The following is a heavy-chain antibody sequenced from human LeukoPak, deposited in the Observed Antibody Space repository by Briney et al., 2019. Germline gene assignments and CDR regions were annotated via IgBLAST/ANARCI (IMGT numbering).Heavy chain of an antibody. CDR1: GYTFTGYY. Sequence: ASVKVSCNASGYTFTGYYMHWVRQAPGQGLEWMGWINPNSGGTNYAQKFQGRVAMTRDTSLSTAYMDLSRLTSDDTAVYYCARDWPGISLHFDLWGRGTLITVSS. CDR2: INPNSGGT. V-gene: IGHV1-2*02. CDR3: ARDWPGISLHFDL. J-gene: IGHJ2*01. D-gene: IGHD2-15*01.